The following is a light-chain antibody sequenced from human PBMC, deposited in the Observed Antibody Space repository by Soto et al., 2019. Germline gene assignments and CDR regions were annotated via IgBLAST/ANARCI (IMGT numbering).Light chain of an antibody. V-gene: IGKV3-20*01. CDR1: QSVSSTY. Sequence: EIVLTQYPGTLSLSPGEGATLSCRASQSVSSTYLAWYQQKPGQAPRLLIYGASGRATGIPDRFSGSGSGTDFTLTITRLEPEDFAVYYCQHYGSSPITFGQGTRLEXK. CDR2: GAS. J-gene: IGKJ5*01. CDR3: QHYGSSPIT.